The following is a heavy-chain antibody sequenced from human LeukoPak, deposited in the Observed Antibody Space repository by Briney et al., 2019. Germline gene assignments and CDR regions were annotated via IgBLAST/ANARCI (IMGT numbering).Heavy chain of an antibody. CDR2: IYPSDSYT. D-gene: IGHD3-22*01. Sequence: GASLKISCKGSGCLFTNNWISWVRQMPGKGLEWMGRIYPSDSYTTYSPSFQGHVTISADKSISTAYLQWSSLKASDTAMYYCARHYYDSGGSPTYFDYWGQGTLVTVSS. J-gene: IGHJ4*02. CDR1: GCLFTNNW. V-gene: IGHV5-10-1*01. CDR3: ARHYYDSGGSPTYFDY.